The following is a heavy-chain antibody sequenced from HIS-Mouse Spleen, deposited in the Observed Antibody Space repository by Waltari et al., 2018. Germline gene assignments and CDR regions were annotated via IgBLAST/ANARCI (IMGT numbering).Heavy chain of an antibody. V-gene: IGHV4-39*07. CDR2: IYYSGST. Sequence: QLQLQESGPGLVKPSETLSLTCTVSGGSISSSSYYWGWIRQPPGKGLEWIGRIYYSGSTYYTPSLKSRGTISVDTSKNQFSLKLSSVTAADTAVYYCAREIPYSSSWYDWYFDLWGRGTLVTVSS. CDR3: AREIPYSSSWYDWYFDL. J-gene: IGHJ2*01. CDR1: GGSISSSSYY. D-gene: IGHD6-13*01.